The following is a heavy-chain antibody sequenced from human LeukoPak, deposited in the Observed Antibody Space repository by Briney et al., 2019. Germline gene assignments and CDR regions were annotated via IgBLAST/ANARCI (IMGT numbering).Heavy chain of an antibody. CDR2: VHYSGST. CDR3: ARHSSLRGYYFDY. D-gene: IGHD6-6*01. Sequence: SETLSLTCTVSGGSITGYYWSWIRQPPGKGLEWIGNVHYSGSTNYHPSPQSRVTISVDTSKNQFSLKLRSVTAADTAVYYCARHSSLRGYYFDYWGQGTLVTVSS. J-gene: IGHJ4*02. V-gene: IGHV4-59*08. CDR1: GGSITGYY.